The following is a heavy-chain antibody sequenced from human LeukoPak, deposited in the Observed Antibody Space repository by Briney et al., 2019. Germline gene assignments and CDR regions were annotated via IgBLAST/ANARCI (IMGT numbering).Heavy chain of an antibody. CDR3: ARGLGR. CDR2: IYYSGST. CDR1: GGSISSYY. Sequence: SETLSLTCTVSGGSISSYYWSWIRQPPGKGLEWIGYIYYSGSTNYNPSLKSRVTISVDTSKNQFSLKLSSVTAADTAMYYCARGLGRWGQGTLVTVSS. J-gene: IGHJ1*01. D-gene: IGHD6-19*01. V-gene: IGHV4-59*01.